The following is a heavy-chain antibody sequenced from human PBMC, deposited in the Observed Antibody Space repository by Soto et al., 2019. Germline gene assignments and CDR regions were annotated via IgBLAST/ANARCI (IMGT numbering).Heavy chain of an antibody. D-gene: IGHD5-18*01. CDR1: GFTFSDHY. CDR3: ARVVVSGYSYGYVYYYGMDV. J-gene: IGHJ6*02. Sequence: EVQLVESGGGLVQPGGSLRLSCAASGFTFSDHYMDWVRQAPGKGLEWVGRTRNKANSYTTEYAASVKGRFTISRDDSKNSLYLQMNSLKTEDTAVYYCARVVVSGYSYGYVYYYGMDVWGQGTTVTVSS. V-gene: IGHV3-72*01. CDR2: TRNKANSYTT.